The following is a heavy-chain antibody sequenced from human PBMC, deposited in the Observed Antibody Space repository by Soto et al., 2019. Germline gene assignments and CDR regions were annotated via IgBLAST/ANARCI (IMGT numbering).Heavy chain of an antibody. CDR1: GGSISSYY. J-gene: IGHJ6*02. CDR3: AGNGYSGYDAIADWGDYDGMAV. V-gene: IGHV4-59*08. CDR2: IYYSGST. Sequence: QVQLQESGPGLVKPSETLSLTCTVSGGSISSYYWSWIRQPPGKGLEWIGYIYYSGSTNYNPSLNRRVTISVATSKNQFPLKLSPRTAADPPAYYCAGNGYSGYDAIADWGDYDGMAVWGQGTTVTVSS. D-gene: IGHD5-12*01.